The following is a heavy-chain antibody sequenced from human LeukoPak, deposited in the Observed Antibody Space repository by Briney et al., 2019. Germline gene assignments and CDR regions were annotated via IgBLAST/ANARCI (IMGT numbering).Heavy chain of an antibody. D-gene: IGHD2-2*01. CDR2: ISYDGSNK. J-gene: IGHJ6*02. CDR3: AREYQLLLGMDV. Sequence: GGSWSFSCAASGFPFSSYAMTWVGQVQGKGLGGVAVISYDGSNKYYADSVKGRFTISRDNPKNTLHLQMNSLRAEDTAVYYCAREYQLLLGMDVWGQGTTVTVSS. V-gene: IGHV3-30-3*01. CDR1: GFPFSSYA.